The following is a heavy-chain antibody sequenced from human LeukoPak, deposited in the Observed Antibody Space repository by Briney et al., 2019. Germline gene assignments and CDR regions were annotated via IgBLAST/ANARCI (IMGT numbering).Heavy chain of an antibody. Sequence: PSETLSLTCAVSGYSISSGYYWGWIRQPPGKGLEWIGIIYHSGSTYYNPSLKSRVTMSVDTSKNQFSLKLSSVTAADTAVYYCARVSGYDYYFDYWGQGTLVTVSS. J-gene: IGHJ4*02. CDR2: IYHSGST. CDR3: ARVSGYDYYFDY. D-gene: IGHD3-22*01. V-gene: IGHV4-38-2*01. CDR1: GYSISSGYY.